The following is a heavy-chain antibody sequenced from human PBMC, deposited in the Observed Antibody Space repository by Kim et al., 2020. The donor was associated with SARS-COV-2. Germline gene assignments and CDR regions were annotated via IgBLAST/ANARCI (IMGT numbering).Heavy chain of an antibody. V-gene: IGHV3-48*02. CDR3: VREPYCTKTTCYGFDI. J-gene: IGHJ3*02. CDR2: INIDSDAI. Sequence: GGSLRLYCEASAFSFNYYNMHWVRQAPGKGLDWVSYINIDSDAIHYADSVRGRFTVSRDNAKNSLYLQMNNLKDEDTAVYYCVREPYCTKTTCYGFDIWGRGTMVTVSS. D-gene: IGHD2-8*01. CDR1: AFSFNYYN.